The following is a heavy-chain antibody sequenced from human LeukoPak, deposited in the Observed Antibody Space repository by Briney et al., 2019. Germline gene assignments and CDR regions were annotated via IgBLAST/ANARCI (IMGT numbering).Heavy chain of an antibody. J-gene: IGHJ4*02. V-gene: IGHV1-8*03. D-gene: IGHD3-22*01. CDR2: MNPNSGNT. CDR3: ARDGRAIYDSSGYELDY. Sequence: ASVKVSCKASGYTFTSYDINWVRQATGQGLEWMGWMNPNSGNTGYAQKFQGRVTITRNTSISTAYMELSSLRSEDTAVYYCARDGRAIYDSSGYELDYWGQGTLVTVSS. CDR1: GYTFTSYD.